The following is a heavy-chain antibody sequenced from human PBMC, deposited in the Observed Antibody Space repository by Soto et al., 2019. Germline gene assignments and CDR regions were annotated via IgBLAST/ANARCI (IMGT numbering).Heavy chain of an antibody. J-gene: IGHJ4*02. D-gene: IGHD2-15*01. CDR3: ARRYGGTFDY. Sequence: PSETLSLTCTVSGGSISSGGYFWSWIRQPPGKGLEWIGNIFYSGTTYYNPSLKSRVTISVDTSKNQFSLKLSSVTAADTAVYYCARRYGGTFDYWGQGTLVTVSS. CDR2: IFYSGTT. CDR1: GGSISSGGYF. V-gene: IGHV4-31*03.